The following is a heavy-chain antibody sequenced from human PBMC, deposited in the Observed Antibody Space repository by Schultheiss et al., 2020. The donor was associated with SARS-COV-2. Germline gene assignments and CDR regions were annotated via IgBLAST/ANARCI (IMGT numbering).Heavy chain of an antibody. J-gene: IGHJ3*02. CDR3: ASEGYCSGGSCGAFDI. Sequence: ASVKVSCKASGYTFTGYYMHWVRQAPGQGLEWMGWINPNSGGTNYAQKFQGWVTMTRDTSISTAYMELSSLRSEDTAVYYCASEGYCSGGSCGAFDIWGQGTTVTVSS. V-gene: IGHV1-2*04. CDR1: GYTFTGYY. CDR2: INPNSGGT. D-gene: IGHD2-15*01.